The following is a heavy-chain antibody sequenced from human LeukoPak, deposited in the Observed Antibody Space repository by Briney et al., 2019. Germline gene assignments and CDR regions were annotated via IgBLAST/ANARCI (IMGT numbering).Heavy chain of an antibody. J-gene: IGHJ3*02. CDR3: ARMVTGACDAFDI. Sequence: LRLSCAASGFTFSSYSMNWIRQPPGKALERLARIDWDDDKFYSTSLKTRLTISKDTSKNQVVLTMTNMDPVDTATYYCARMVTGACDAFDIWGQGTMVTVSS. D-gene: IGHD7-27*01. V-gene: IGHV2-70*04. CDR1: GFTFSSYSM. CDR2: IDWDDDK.